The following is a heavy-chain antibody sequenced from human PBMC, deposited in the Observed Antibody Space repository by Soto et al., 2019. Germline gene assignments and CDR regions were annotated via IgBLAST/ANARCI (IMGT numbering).Heavy chain of an antibody. CDR3: AKDGNWLDVYFDV. J-gene: IGHJ4*02. CDR1: GFTFSSFA. D-gene: IGHD6-19*01. Sequence: GSLRLSCAASGFTFSSFAMKWVRQAPGKGLEWVSAISGSGGSTYYADSVKGRFTSSRGNSKNTLYLHMTNLRAEDTAVYYCAKDGNWLDVYFDVWGQGTPVTVSS. CDR2: ISGSGGST. V-gene: IGHV3-23*01.